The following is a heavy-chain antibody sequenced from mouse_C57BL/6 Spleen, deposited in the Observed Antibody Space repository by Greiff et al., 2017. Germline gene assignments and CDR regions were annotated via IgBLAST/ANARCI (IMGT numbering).Heavy chain of an antibody. V-gene: IGHV14-1*01. Sequence: EVKLQESGAELVRPGASVKLSCTASGFNIKDYYMHWVKQRPDQGLEWIGRIDPEDGDTEYAPKFQGKATMTADTSSNTAYLQLSSLTSEDTAVYYCTNYYGSSSYYFDYWGQGTTLTVSS. J-gene: IGHJ2*01. D-gene: IGHD1-1*01. CDR1: GFNIKDYY. CDR2: IDPEDGDT. CDR3: TNYYGSSSYYFDY.